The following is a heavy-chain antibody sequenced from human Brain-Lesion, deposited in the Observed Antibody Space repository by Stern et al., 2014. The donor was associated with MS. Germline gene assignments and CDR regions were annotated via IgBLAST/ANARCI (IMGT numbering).Heavy chain of an antibody. D-gene: IGHD3-10*01. J-gene: IGHJ6*02. Sequence: MQLVESGGGLVKPGGSLRLSCAASGFIFSDYYMSWIRQAPGKGLEWVSYIGRSGDSIYYADSVKGRFTISRDNAKNSLYLQMNSPRAEDTAVYYCARGPRRYYGSESPNTYYYGMDVWGQGTSVTVSS. CDR1: GFIFSDYY. V-gene: IGHV3-11*01. CDR2: IGRSGDSI. CDR3: ARGPRRYYGSESPNTYYYGMDV.